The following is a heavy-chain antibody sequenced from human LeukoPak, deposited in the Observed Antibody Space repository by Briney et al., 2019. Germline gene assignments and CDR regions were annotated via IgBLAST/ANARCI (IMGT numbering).Heavy chain of an antibody. CDR1: GDSVSSISVA. V-gene: IGHV6-1*01. Sequence: QTLSLTCAISGDSVSSISVAWNWIRQSPSRGLEWLGRTYYRSKWYNEYAVSVKGRININPDPSKNQFSLQLNSVTPEDTAVYYCALARSEYHYGVDVWGQGATVTVSS. CDR3: ALARSEYHYGVDV. J-gene: IGHJ6*02. CDR2: TYYRSKWYN.